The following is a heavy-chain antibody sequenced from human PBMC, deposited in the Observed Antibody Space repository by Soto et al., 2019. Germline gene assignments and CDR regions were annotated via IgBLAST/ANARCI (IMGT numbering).Heavy chain of an antibody. D-gene: IGHD3-3*01. Sequence: QVQLVDSVGGVVQPGTSLRLSCAPSGFTFSSYVMHWVRQAPGKGLEWGAVVHYDGTKKYYADSVRGRVTISRENSENILYLQMNRLTPDDTAVYFCARETSYDFWSGPQTIDVWGHGTTVTVSS. CDR1: GFTFSSYV. CDR3: ARETSYDFWSGPQTIDV. V-gene: IGHV3-33*01. CDR2: VHYDGTKK. J-gene: IGHJ6*02.